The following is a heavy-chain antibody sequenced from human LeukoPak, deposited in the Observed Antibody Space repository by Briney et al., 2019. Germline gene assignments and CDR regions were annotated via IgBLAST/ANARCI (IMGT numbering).Heavy chain of an antibody. J-gene: IGHJ4*02. Sequence: ASVKVSSKASGYTFTSYDINWVRQATGQGLEWMGWMNPNSGNTGYAQKFQGRVTMTRNTSISTAYMELSSLRSEDTAVYYCARGRGYDILTGDDYWGQGTLVTVSS. CDR3: ARGRGYDILTGDDY. CDR1: GYTFTSYD. CDR2: MNPNSGNT. V-gene: IGHV1-8*01. D-gene: IGHD3-9*01.